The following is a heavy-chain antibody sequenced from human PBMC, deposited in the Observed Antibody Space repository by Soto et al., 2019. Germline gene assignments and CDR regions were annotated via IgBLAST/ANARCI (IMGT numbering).Heavy chain of an antibody. CDR3: AHTIRATNLDY. Sequence: QITLKESGPTLVKPTQTLTLTCTFSGFSLSTNEVGVGWIRQPPGKALEWLALIYWDANKRYNPSLKSRLTITKDTSKTQVVLTVTNMDPVDTATYYCAHTIRATNLDYWGQGTLVTVSS. D-gene: IGHD1-20*01. V-gene: IGHV2-5*02. CDR2: IYWDANK. CDR1: GFSLSTNEVG. J-gene: IGHJ4*02.